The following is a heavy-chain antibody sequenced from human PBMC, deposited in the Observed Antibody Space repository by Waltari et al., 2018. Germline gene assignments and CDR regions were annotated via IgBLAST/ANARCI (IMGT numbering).Heavy chain of an antibody. CDR3: ARPITARRITMIVVVTGAFDI. D-gene: IGHD3-22*01. CDR2: ISSSGSTI. CDR1: GFTFSSYE. J-gene: IGHJ3*02. V-gene: IGHV3-48*03. Sequence: SLRLSCAASGFTFSSYEMNWVRQAPGKGLEWVSYISSSGSTIYYADSVKGRFTISRDNAKNSLYLQMNSLRAEDTAVYYCARPITARRITMIVVVTGAFDIWGQGTMVTVSS.